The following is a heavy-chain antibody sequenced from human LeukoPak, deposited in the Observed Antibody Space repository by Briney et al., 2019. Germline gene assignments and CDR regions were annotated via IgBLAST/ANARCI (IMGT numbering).Heavy chain of an antibody. CDR1: GFTVSSNY. V-gene: IGHV3-15*01. D-gene: IGHD5-18*01. CDR2: IKRKSDGGTT. J-gene: IGHJ3*02. CDR3: TTEGYTYGNHGLDI. Sequence: GGSLRLSCAASGFTVSSNYMSWVRQAPGKGLEWVGHIKRKSDGGTTDYAAPVKGRFTISRDDSKNTLYVQMNNLEIEDTAVYYCTTEGYTYGNHGLDIWGQGTMVTVSS.